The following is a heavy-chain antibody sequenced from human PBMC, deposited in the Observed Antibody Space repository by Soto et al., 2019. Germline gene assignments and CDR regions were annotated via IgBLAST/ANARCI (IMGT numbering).Heavy chain of an antibody. CDR1: GYTLSRYR. J-gene: IGHJ6*02. Sequence: GGTPRLSCAVSGYTLSRYRMSWALYSSGKGMEWVSAISGSGGSTYYADSVKGRFTISRDNSKNTLYLQMNSLRAEDTAVYYCAKEMEYYDFWSGYYTDDYYYGIYVWSQGSSVTVSS. CDR3: AKEMEYYDFWSGYYTDDYYYGIYV. CDR2: ISGSGGST. V-gene: IGHV3-23*01. D-gene: IGHD3-3*01.